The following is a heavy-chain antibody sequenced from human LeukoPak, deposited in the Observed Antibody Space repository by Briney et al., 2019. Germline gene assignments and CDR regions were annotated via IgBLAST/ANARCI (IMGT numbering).Heavy chain of an antibody. CDR3: ARQGRIYYDSSGPSYGMDV. CDR1: GGSISSSSYY. D-gene: IGHD3-22*01. Sequence: PSETLSLTCTVSGGSISSSSYYWGWIRQPPGKGLEWIGYIYYSGSTNYNPSLKSRVTISVDTSKNQFSLKLSSVTAADTAVYYCARQGRIYYDSSGPSYGMDVWGQGTTVTVSS. J-gene: IGHJ6*02. CDR2: IYYSGST. V-gene: IGHV4-61*05.